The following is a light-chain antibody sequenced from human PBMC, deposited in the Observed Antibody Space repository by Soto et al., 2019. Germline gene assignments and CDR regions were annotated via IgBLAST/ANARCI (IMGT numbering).Light chain of an antibody. Sequence: DIQLTQSPSFLSASAGDRVTITCRASQGITNFLAWYQQKPGRAPKLLIYAASTLQSEVPSRFSGSGSGTEFTLTISSLQPEDYATYYCQQLYRFPITFGQGTRLEIK. CDR3: QQLYRFPIT. CDR2: AAS. CDR1: QGITNF. V-gene: IGKV1-9*01. J-gene: IGKJ5*01.